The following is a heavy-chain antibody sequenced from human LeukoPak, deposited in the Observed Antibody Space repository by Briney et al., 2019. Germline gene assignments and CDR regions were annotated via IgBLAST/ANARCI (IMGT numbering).Heavy chain of an antibody. CDR2: ISSSGSTI. J-gene: IGHJ4*02. CDR1: GFIFSSYE. V-gene: IGHV3-48*03. D-gene: IGHD3-10*01. CDR3: ARGESSYGSGSYPIDY. Sequence: GGSLRLSCAASGFIFSSYEMNWVRQAPGKGLEWVSYISSSGSTIYYADSVKGRFTISRDNAKNSLYLQMNSLRAEDTAVYYCARGESSYGSGSYPIDYWGQGTLVTVSS.